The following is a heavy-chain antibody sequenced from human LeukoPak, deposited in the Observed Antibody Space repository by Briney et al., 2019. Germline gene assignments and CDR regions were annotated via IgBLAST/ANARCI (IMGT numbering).Heavy chain of an antibody. Sequence: ASVKVSCKASGYTFTDYYIQWVRQAPGQGLEWMGGTNPNSGGTNSAQKFQGRVTMTRDTSVSTAYMELSRLRSDDTAVYYCARDHCTSSGCYEYYYYGVDVWGQGTTVTVSS. CDR2: TNPNSGGT. V-gene: IGHV1-2*02. CDR3: ARDHCTSSGCYEYYYYGVDV. D-gene: IGHD2-2*01. CDR1: GYTFTDYY. J-gene: IGHJ6*02.